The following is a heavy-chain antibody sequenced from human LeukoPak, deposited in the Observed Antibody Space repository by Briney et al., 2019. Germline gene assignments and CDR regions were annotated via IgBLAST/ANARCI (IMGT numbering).Heavy chain of an antibody. J-gene: IGHJ4*02. D-gene: IGHD3-3*01. CDR2: ISSSSSYI. CDR1: GFTFSSYS. Sequence: GGSLRLSCAASGFTFSSYSMNWVRQAPGKGLEWVSSISSSSSYIYYADSVKGRFTISRDNAKNSLYLQMNSLRAEDTAVYYCARDHSEWLTWLDYWGQGTLVTVSS. CDR3: ARDHSEWLTWLDY. V-gene: IGHV3-21*01.